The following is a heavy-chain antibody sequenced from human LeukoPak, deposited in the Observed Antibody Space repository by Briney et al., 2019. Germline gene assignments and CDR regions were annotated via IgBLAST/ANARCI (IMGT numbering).Heavy chain of an antibody. V-gene: IGHV3-7*01. CDR2: MNEYGSEI. J-gene: IGHJ4*02. CDR3: AKDKGDIVVVVAATYFDY. D-gene: IGHD2-15*01. CDR1: GFIFRDFS. Sequence: PGGSLRLSCSVSGFIFRDFSMSWVRQAPGKGLEWVAKMNEYGSEIFYVDSVKGRFTISRDNGKNSLYLQMNSLRAEDTAVYYCAKDKGDIVVVVAATYFDYWGQGTLVTVSS.